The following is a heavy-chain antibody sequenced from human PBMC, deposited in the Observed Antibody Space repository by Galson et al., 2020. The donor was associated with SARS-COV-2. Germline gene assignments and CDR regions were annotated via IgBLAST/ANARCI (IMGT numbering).Heavy chain of an antibody. CDR3: AKDIFILSYSSSWYTASGGMDV. Sequence: TGGSLRLSCAASGFTFDDYAMHWVRQAPGKGLEWVSLISGDGGSTYYADSVKGRFTISRDNSKNSLYLQMNSLRTEDTALYYCAKDIFILSYSSSWYTASGGMDVWGQGTTVTVSS. J-gene: IGHJ6*02. CDR2: ISGDGGST. CDR1: GFTFDDYA. V-gene: IGHV3-43*02. D-gene: IGHD6-13*01.